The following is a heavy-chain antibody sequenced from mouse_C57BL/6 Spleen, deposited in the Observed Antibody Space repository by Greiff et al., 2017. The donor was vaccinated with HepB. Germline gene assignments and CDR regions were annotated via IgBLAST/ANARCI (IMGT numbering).Heavy chain of an antibody. Sequence: EVQLQQSGPELVKPGASVKISCKASGYSFTGYYMNWVKQSPEKSLEWIGEINPSTGGTTYNQKFKAKATLTVDKSSSTAYMQLKSLTSEDSAVYYCARGTGTRYFDYWGQGTTLTVSS. CDR3: ARGTGTRYFDY. J-gene: IGHJ2*01. D-gene: IGHD4-1*01. CDR1: GYSFTGYY. V-gene: IGHV1-42*01. CDR2: INPSTGGT.